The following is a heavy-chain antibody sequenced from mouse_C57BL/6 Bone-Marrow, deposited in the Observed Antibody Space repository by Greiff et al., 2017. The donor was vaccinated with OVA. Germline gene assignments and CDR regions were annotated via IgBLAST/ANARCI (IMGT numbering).Heavy chain of an antibody. CDR1: GYAFSSSW. CDR3: ARSHYGYDLFDY. J-gene: IGHJ2*01. V-gene: IGHV1-82*01. D-gene: IGHD2-2*01. CDR2: IYPGDGDT. Sequence: VQLQESGPELVKPGASVKISCKASGYAFSSSWMNWVKQRPGKGLEWIGRIYPGDGDTNYNGKFKGKATLTADKSSSTAYMQLSSLTSEDSAVYFCARSHYGYDLFDYWGQGTTLTVSS.